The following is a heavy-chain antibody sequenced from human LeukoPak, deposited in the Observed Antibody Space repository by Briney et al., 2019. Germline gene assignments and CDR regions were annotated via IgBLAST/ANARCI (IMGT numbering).Heavy chain of an antibody. Sequence: GGSLRLSCAASGFTFGSFWMSWVRQAPGKGLEWVANIKQDGSEKYYVDSVKGRFTISRDNAKNSLYPQMNSLRAEDTAVYYCARKGYNSGYVDYWGQGTLVTVSS. V-gene: IGHV3-7*01. CDR3: ARKGYNSGYVDY. D-gene: IGHD6-19*01. CDR2: IKQDGSEK. J-gene: IGHJ4*02. CDR1: GFTFGSFW.